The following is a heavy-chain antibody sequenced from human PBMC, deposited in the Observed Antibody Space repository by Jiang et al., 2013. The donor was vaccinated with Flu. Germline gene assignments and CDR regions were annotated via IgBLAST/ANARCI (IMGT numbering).Heavy chain of an antibody. V-gene: IGHV1-69*01. J-gene: IGHJ4*02. CDR2: SSLLFGTA. Sequence: GAEVKKPGSSVKVSCKASGGTFSSYAISWVRQAPWTRALSGWEGSSLLFGTANYAQKFQGRVTITADESTSTAYMELSSLGSEDTAVYYCARRPNIVGALYFDYWGQGTLVTVSS. CDR3: ARRPNIVGALYFDY. CDR1: GGTFSSYA. D-gene: IGHD1-26*01.